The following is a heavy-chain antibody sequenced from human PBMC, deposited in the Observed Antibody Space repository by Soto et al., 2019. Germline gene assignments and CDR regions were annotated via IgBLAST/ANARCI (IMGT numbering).Heavy chain of an antibody. CDR2: TYYRSKWYF. Sequence: SQTLSLTCVISGDSVSSNTAAWNWVRQSPSRGLEWLGRTYYRSKWYFDYALSVKSRISINPDTSTNQFSLQLSSVTPDDTAVYYCARDPSYCIGCYENWGQGAQVTVSS. V-gene: IGHV6-1*01. CDR3: ARDPSYCIGCYEN. CDR1: GDSVSSNTAA. J-gene: IGHJ4*02. D-gene: IGHD2-2*01.